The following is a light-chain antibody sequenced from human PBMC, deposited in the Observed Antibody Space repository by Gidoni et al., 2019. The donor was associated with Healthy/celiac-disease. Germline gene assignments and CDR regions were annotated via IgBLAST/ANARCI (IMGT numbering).Light chain of an antibody. CDR3: QHYNDYSPT. CDR2: DVS. V-gene: IGKV1D-13*01. CDR1: QGITNT. J-gene: IGKJ4*01. Sequence: AIQLTQSPSSLSASVGDTVTITCRASQGITNTLAWYQQKPGKAPDLLIFDVSTLPSGVPTRFSGSVSGTDFTLTVTGLQPEDFATYYCQHYNDYSPTFGGGTEVEIK.